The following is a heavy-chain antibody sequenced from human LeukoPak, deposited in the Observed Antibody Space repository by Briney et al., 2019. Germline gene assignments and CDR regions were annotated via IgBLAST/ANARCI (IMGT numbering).Heavy chain of an antibody. D-gene: IGHD3-10*01. J-gene: IGHJ4*02. CDR3: ARRGSGTGTFDY. CDR1: GGSISSSSYY. V-gene: IGHV4-39*07. Sequence: SETLSLTCTVSGGSISSSSYYWGWIRQPPGKGLEWIGSIYYSGSTYYNPSLKSRVTISVDTSKNQFSLKLSSVTAADTAVYYCARRGSGTGTFDYWGQGTLVTVSS. CDR2: IYYSGST.